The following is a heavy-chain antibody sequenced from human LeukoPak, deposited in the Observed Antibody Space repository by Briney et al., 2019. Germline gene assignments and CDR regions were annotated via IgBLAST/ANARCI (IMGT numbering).Heavy chain of an antibody. CDR3: AKGGSYRSQPYFDY. CDR1: GLTFRTYA. CDR2: ISDSGGYT. V-gene: IGHV3-23*01. D-gene: IGHD3-16*02. Sequence: PGGSLRLSCAASGLTFRTYAMSWVRQAPGKGLEWVSSISDSGGYTFYADSVKGRFTISRDNSKNTVYLQMNSLRAEDTAVYYCAKGGSYRSQPYFDYWGQGTRVTVSS. J-gene: IGHJ4*02.